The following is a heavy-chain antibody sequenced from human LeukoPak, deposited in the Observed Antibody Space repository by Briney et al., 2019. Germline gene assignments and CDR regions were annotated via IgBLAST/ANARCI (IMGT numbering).Heavy chain of an antibody. CDR3: ARAYSSGWYDLYFDY. CDR2: INHSGST. CDR1: GGSFSGYY. Sequence: SETLSLTCAVYGGSFSGYYWSWIRQPPGKGLEWIGEINHSGSTNYNPSLKSRVTISVDTSKNQFSLKLSSVTAADTAVYYCARAYSSGWYDLYFDYWGQGTLVTVSS. V-gene: IGHV4-34*01. D-gene: IGHD6-19*01. J-gene: IGHJ4*02.